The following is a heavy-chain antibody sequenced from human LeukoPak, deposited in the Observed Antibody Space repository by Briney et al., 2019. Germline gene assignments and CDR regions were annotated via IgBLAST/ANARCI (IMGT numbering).Heavy chain of an antibody. Sequence: GASVKVSCKASGYTFTGYYMHWVRQAPGQGLEWMGWINPNSGGTNYAQKFQGRVTMTRDTSISTAYMELSRLRSDDTAVYYCARGRPGIRIGSHDIVVVPAAIKDWFDPWGQGTLVTVSS. D-gene: IGHD2-2*02. V-gene: IGHV1-2*02. CDR2: INPNSGGT. CDR1: GYTFTGYY. J-gene: IGHJ5*02. CDR3: ARGRPGIRIGSHDIVVVPAAIKDWFDP.